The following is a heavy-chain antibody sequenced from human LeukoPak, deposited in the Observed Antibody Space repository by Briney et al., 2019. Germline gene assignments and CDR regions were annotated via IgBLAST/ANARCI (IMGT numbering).Heavy chain of an antibody. CDR2: INPNSGGT. D-gene: IGHD3-9*01. V-gene: IGHV1-2*02. CDR3: ARDLEDYDILTGLGHDAFDI. CDR1: GYTFTGYY. J-gene: IGHJ3*02. Sequence: ASVKVSCKASGYTFTGYYIHWVRQAPGQGLEWMGWINPNSGGTNYAQKFQGRVTMTRDTSISTAYMELSRLRSDDTAVYYCARDLEDYDILTGLGHDAFDIWGQGTMVTVSS.